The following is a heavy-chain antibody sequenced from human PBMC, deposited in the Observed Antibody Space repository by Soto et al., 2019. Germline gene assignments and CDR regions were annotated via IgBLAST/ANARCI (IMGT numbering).Heavy chain of an antibody. CDR2: IYYSGST. J-gene: IGHJ4*02. V-gene: IGHV4-59*01. Sequence: SETLSLTCTVSGGSISSYYWSWIRQPPGKGLEWIGYIYYSGSTNYNPSLKSRVTISVDTSKNQFSLKLSSVTAADTAVYYCAKEEGDGYSPVDCWGQGTLVTVSS. CDR3: AKEEGDGYSPVDC. CDR1: GGSISSYY. D-gene: IGHD5-18*01.